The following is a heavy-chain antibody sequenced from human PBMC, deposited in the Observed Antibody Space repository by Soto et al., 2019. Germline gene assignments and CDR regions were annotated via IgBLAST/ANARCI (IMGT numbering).Heavy chain of an antibody. J-gene: IGHJ2*01. V-gene: IGHV3-15*01. CDR1: GLTVDNAW. D-gene: IGHD6-19*01. Sequence: EVQVVESGGGLVKPGGSLRLSCAASGLTVDNAWMSWVRQAPGKGLEWIGRIKSKYDGETTDYAAPVKGRFTISRDDSKDTVYLEVNDLKTDDTAVYFCAISDGWRRWSYLWGRGTLVTVSS. CDR2: IKSKYDGETT. CDR3: AISDGWRRWSYL.